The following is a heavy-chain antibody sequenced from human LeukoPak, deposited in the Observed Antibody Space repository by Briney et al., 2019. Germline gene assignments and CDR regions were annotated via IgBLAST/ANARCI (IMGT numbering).Heavy chain of an antibody. Sequence: SETLSLTCAVYGGSFSGYYWSWIRQPPGKGLVWIGEINHSGSTNYNPSLKSRVTISVDTSKNQFSLKLNSVTAADTAVYYCARESAAGTPTDYWGQGTLVTVSS. V-gene: IGHV4-34*01. J-gene: IGHJ4*02. CDR3: ARESAAGTPTDY. CDR1: GGSFSGYY. D-gene: IGHD6-13*01. CDR2: INHSGST.